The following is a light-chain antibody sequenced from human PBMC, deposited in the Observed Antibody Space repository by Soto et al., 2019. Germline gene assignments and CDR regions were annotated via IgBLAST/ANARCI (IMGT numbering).Light chain of an antibody. CDR2: GAS. Sequence: EIVMTQSPATLSVSPGERATLSCRASQSVRSNLAWYQQKPGRAPRLLMYGASNRVTGVPARFSGSGSGTDFTLTISSVQSEDFAVYYCQQYNDWPITFGQGTRLEIK. CDR1: QSVRSN. J-gene: IGKJ5*01. CDR3: QQYNDWPIT. V-gene: IGKV3-15*01.